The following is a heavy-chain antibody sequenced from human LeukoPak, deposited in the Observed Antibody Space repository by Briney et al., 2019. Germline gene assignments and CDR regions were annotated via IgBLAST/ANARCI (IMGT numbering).Heavy chain of an antibody. CDR3: ARHAYSSGWRDFDY. CDR1: GYSFPNYW. CDR2: IYPGDSDT. D-gene: IGHD6-19*01. V-gene: IGHV5-51*01. Sequence: GESLKISCQGSGYSFPNYWIAWVRQLPGKGLEWMGIIYPGDSDTRYSPSFQGLVTISADKSISTAYLQWSSLKASDTAMYYCARHAYSSGWRDFDYWGQGTLVTVSS. J-gene: IGHJ4*02.